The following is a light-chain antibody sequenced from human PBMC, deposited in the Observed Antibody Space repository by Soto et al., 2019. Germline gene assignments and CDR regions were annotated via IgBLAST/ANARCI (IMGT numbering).Light chain of an antibody. J-gene: IGLJ1*01. CDR1: SSDVGYYNR. CDR2: EVN. V-gene: IGLV2-18*02. Sequence: QSALTQPPSVSGSPGQSVTISCTGTSSDVGYYNRVSWYQQPPGTAPKLMIYEVNNRPSGVPDRFSGSKSGNTASLTISGLQVEDEADYYCSSYTTIRTYVFGTGTKVTVL. CDR3: SSYTTIRTYV.